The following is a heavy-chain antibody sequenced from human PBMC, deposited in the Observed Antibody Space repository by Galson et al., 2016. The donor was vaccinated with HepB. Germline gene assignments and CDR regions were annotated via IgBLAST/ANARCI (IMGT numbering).Heavy chain of an antibody. D-gene: IGHD3-22*01. CDR1: GYTFTKYW. CDR2: IDPTESYT. V-gene: IGHV5-10-1*01. CDR3: ARPIYASSGYYMGDDL. Sequence: QSGAEVKKPGESLWISCQASGYTFTKYWITWVRQMPGKGLEWMGRIDPTESYTDYSTSFQGHVTMSVDKSVSTAYLHLSGLKASDSATYYCARPIYASSGYYMGDDLWGQGTLVTVSS. J-gene: IGHJ5*02.